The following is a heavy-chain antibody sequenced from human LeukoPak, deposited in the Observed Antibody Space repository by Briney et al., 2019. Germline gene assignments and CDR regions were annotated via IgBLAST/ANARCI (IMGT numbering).Heavy chain of an antibody. D-gene: IGHD3-22*01. Sequence: ASVKVSCKASGGTFSSYAISWVRQAPGQGLEWMGRIIPILGIANYAHKFQGRVTITADKSTSTAYMELSSLRSEDTAVYYCARGGTSSGSDWFDPWGQGTLVTVSS. J-gene: IGHJ5*02. CDR1: GGTFSSYA. CDR2: IIPILGIA. CDR3: ARGGTSSGSDWFDP. V-gene: IGHV1-69*04.